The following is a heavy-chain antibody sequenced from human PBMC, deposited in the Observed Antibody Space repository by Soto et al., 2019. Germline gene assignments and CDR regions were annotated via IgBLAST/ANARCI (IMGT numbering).Heavy chain of an antibody. V-gene: IGHV3-73*01. CDR1: GFTFSGSA. D-gene: IGHD2-15*01. J-gene: IGHJ6*01. Sequence: PGGSLRLFCAASGFTFSGSAMHWVRQASGKGLEWVGRIRSKANSYATAYAASVKGRFTISRDDSKNTAYLQMNSLKTEDTAVYYCTRRKDGPGDYYYYYGMDVWGQGTTVTVSS. CDR3: TRRKDGPGDYYYYYGMDV. CDR2: IRSKANSYAT.